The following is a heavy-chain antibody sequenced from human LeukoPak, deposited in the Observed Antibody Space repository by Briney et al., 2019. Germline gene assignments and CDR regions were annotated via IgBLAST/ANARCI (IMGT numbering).Heavy chain of an antibody. CDR1: GFPFSSYW. V-gene: IGHV3-7*01. J-gene: IGHJ3*02. CDR2: IKRDGSAK. D-gene: IGHD1-26*01. Sequence: GGSLRLSCAASGFPFSSYWMTWVRQAPGKGLEWVANIKRDGSAKYYVDSVKGRFTISRDNAKNSLYLQMNSLRAEDTAVYYCARDWGIVGATDDAFDIWGQGTMVTVSS. CDR3: ARDWGIVGATDDAFDI.